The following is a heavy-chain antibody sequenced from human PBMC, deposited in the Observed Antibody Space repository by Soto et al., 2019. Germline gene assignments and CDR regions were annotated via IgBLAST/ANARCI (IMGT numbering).Heavy chain of an antibody. Sequence: GESLKISCEASGFSFSVSSMNWLRLAPGKGLEWISYISYVTSRTYYADSVKGRFTISRDNAKSSLYLQMNSLRVEDTAVYYCARDLGNYDSSGYFDYWGLGTQVTVSS. V-gene: IGHV3-48*01. J-gene: IGHJ4*02. D-gene: IGHD3-22*01. CDR1: GFSFSVSS. CDR3: ARDLGNYDSSGYFDY. CDR2: ISYVTSRT.